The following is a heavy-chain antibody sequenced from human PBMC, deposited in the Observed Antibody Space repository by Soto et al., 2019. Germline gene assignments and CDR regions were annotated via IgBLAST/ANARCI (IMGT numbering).Heavy chain of an antibody. CDR2: INHSGST. CDR3: ARTYCSSTSCYLFGYYGMDV. Sequence: PSETLSLTCAVYGGSFSGYYWSWIRQPPGKGLEWIGEINHSGSTNYNPSLKSRVTISVDTSKNQFSLKLSSVTAADTAVYYCARTYCSSTSCYLFGYYGMDVWGQGTTVTVSS. V-gene: IGHV4-34*01. J-gene: IGHJ6*02. D-gene: IGHD2-2*01. CDR1: GGSFSGYY.